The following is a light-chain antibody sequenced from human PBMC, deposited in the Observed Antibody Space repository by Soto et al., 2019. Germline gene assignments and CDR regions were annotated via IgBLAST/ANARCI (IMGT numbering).Light chain of an antibody. V-gene: IGLV2-8*01. Sequence: QSVLTQPPSASGSPGQSVTIFCSGTSSDTGDYNYVSWYQQHPGKAPKLMIYEVSKRPSGVPDRFSGSKSGNTASLTVSGLQAEDEADYYCSSYAGSENYVFGTGTKVTVL. J-gene: IGLJ1*01. CDR1: SSDTGDYNY. CDR3: SSYAGSENYV. CDR2: EVS.